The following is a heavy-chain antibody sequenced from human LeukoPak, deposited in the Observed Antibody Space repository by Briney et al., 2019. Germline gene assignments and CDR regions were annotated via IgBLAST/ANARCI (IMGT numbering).Heavy chain of an antibody. J-gene: IGHJ4*02. CDR1: GFTLSSYA. CDR2: ISGSGGST. V-gene: IGHV3-23*01. D-gene: IGHD2/OR15-2a*01. Sequence: PGGSLRLSCAASGFTLSSYAMSWVRQAPGKGLEWVSDISGSGGSTYYADSVKGRFTISRDNSKNTLYLQMNSLRAEDTAVYYCAKDPIGVLGRREGFDYWGQGTLVTVSS. CDR3: AKDPIGVLGRREGFDY.